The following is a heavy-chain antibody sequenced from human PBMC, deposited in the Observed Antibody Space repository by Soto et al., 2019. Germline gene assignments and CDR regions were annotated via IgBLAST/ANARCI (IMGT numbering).Heavy chain of an antibody. J-gene: IGHJ3*02. CDR2: IYHSGST. CDR1: SGSISSSNW. CDR3: ARVGGGGGDEEGAFDI. Sequence: QVQLQESGPGLVKPSGTLSLTCAVSSGSISSSNWWSWVRQPPGKGLEWIGEIYHSGSTNYNPSLKSRVTISVDKSKNQFSLKPSSVTAADTAVYYCARVGGGGGDEEGAFDIWGQGTMVTVSS. D-gene: IGHD2-21*02. V-gene: IGHV4-4*02.